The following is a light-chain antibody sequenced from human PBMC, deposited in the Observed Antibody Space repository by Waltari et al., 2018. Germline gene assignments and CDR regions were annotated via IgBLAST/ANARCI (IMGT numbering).Light chain of an antibody. CDR2: DTV. J-gene: IGLJ3*02. V-gene: IGLV1-51*01. Sequence: QSVLAQPPSVSAAPGQRVPISCSGTASTTASHFVSWYPPGPGTTPKPLTFDTVKRPAGIPDRFSASKSGTSATLAITELQTGDEGDYYCACWDSGLSPGPMFGGGTMLTVL. CDR3: ACWDSGLSPGPM. CDR1: ASTTASHF.